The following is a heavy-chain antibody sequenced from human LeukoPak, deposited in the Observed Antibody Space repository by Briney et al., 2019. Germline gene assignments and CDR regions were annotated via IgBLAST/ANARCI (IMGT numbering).Heavy chain of an antibody. CDR3: ARGADSSGYYSIFYFDY. V-gene: IGHV4-59*01. CDR2: IYYSGST. CDR1: VGSISSYY. J-gene: IGHJ4*02. Sequence: KPSETLSLTCTVSVGSISSYYWNWIRQPPGKGLEWIGDIYYSGSTNYNPSLKSRVTISVDTSKNQFSLKLSSVTAADTAVYYCARGADSSGYYSIFYFDYWGQGTLVTVSS. D-gene: IGHD3-22*01.